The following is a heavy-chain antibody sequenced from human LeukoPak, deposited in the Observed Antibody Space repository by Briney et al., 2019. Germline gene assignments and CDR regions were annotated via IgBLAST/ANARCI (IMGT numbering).Heavy chain of an antibody. V-gene: IGHV1-46*01. CDR1: GYTFTNYF. CDR3: ARRDCVGDCYSNWFDP. CDR2: INPRRDST. D-gene: IGHD2-21*02. Sequence: ASVKVSCKVSGYTFTNYFVHWVRQAPGQGLEWMGIINPRRDSTGYAQKFQGRITMTTDMSTGTVYMELSSLESEDTAVSYCARRDCVGDCYSNWFDPWGQGTLVTVSS. J-gene: IGHJ5*02.